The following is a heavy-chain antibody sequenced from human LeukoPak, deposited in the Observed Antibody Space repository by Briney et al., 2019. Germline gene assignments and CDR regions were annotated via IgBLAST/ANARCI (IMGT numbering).Heavy chain of an antibody. V-gene: IGHV3-15*01. J-gene: IGHJ4*02. D-gene: IGHD3-10*01. Sequence: GGSLRLSCVDSGFTFTNAWMSWVRQAPGKGLEWIGRIKSKTDGETTNYAEPVRGRFTISRDDSKSAVYLQMNSLKIEDTAVYYCTTDLGTYYHGSQRLIPIDYWGQGTLVTVSS. CDR3: TTDLGTYYHGSQRLIPIDY. CDR1: GFTFTNAW. CDR2: IKSKTDGETT.